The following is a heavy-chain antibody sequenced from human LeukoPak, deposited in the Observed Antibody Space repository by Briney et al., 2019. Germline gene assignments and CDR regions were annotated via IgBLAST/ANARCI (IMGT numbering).Heavy chain of an antibody. D-gene: IGHD6-13*01. V-gene: IGHV3-20*04. Sequence: GGSLRLSCAASGFTFSSYAMSWVRQAPGKGLEWVSGINWNGGSTGDVDSVKGRFTISRDNAKNSLYLQMKGLTAEDTALYYCARDESSAWYGQLVYWGQGILVTVSS. J-gene: IGHJ4*02. CDR3: ARDESSAWYGQLVY. CDR1: GFTFSSYA. CDR2: INWNGGST.